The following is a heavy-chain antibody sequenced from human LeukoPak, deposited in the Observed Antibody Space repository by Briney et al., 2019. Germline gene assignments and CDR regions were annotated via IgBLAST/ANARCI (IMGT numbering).Heavy chain of an antibody. J-gene: IGHJ1*01. CDR3: VTSSSGYYFN. Sequence: PGGCLRLSCSASGFTFSSCAMFCVRQAPGKGLEYVSATNSNGGNTYYADSVKGRFTISRDNSKNTLYLQLSSLRADDTAVYYCVTSSSGYYFNWGQGTLVTVSS. CDR1: GFTFSSCA. D-gene: IGHD6-19*01. CDR2: TNSNGGNT. V-gene: IGHV3-64D*06.